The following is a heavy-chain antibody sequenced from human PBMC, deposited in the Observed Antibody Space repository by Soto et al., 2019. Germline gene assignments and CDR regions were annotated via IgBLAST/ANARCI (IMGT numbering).Heavy chain of an antibody. CDR2: IYYSGST. CDR1: GGSISSSSYY. V-gene: IGHV4-39*01. Sequence: PSETLSLTCTVSGGSISSSSYYWGWIRQPPGKGLEWIGSIYYSGSTYYNPSLKSRVTISVDTSKNQFSLKLSSVTAADTAVYYCARYITMIASWGQGTLVTVSS. D-gene: IGHD3-22*01. J-gene: IGHJ4*02. CDR3: ARYITMIAS.